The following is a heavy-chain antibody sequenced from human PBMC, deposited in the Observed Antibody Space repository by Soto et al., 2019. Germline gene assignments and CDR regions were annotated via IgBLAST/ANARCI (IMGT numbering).Heavy chain of an antibody. CDR2: INPNSGGT. CDR1: GYTFTGYY. Sequence: ASVKVSCKASGYTFTGYYMHWVRQAPGQGLEWMGWINPNSGGTNYAQKFQGWVTMTRDTSISTAYMELSRLRSDDTAVYYCARDGGYIAARPDYYYMDVWGKGTPVTVS. V-gene: IGHV1-2*04. J-gene: IGHJ6*03. CDR3: ARDGGYIAARPDYYYMDV. D-gene: IGHD6-6*01.